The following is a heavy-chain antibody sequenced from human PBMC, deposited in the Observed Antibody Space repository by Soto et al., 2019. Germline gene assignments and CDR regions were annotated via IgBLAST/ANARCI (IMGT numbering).Heavy chain of an antibody. Sequence: VQLAESGGGVVQPGRSLRPSCAASGFSFNNHGMHWVRQAPGKGPEWVAVIWYDGSYKYYADSVKGRFTISRDNSKNTLYLQMNSLRAEDTALYYCARQHMGSYYFDSWGQGTLVSVSS. V-gene: IGHV3-33*01. J-gene: IGHJ4*02. CDR2: IWYDGSYK. CDR1: GFSFNNHG. CDR3: ARQHMGSYYFDS. D-gene: IGHD1-1*01.